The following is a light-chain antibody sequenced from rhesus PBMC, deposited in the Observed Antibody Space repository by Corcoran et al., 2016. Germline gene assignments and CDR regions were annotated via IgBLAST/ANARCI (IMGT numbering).Light chain of an antibody. J-gene: IGKJ2*01. CDR1: QSVGRY. CDR3: QHYINWPYS. CDR2: ATS. Sequence: EIVMTQSPATLSLSPGERATLSCRASQSVGRYVAWYQQKPDQAPRLLIYATSNRATGIPDRFSGSWSGTDFTLTISSLGPEDFAVYYCQHYINWPYSFGQGTKVEIK. V-gene: IGKV3S9*01.